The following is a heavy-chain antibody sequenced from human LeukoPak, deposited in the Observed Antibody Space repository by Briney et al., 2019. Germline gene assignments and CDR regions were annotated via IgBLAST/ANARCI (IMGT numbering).Heavy chain of an antibody. CDR2: ISSSSGYI. CDR3: ARTYFDY. Sequence: GGSLRLSCAASGFTFSSYSMNWVRQAPGKGLEWVSSISSSSGYIYYADSVKGRFTISRDNAKNSLYLQMNSLRAEDTAVYYCARTYFDYWGQGTLVTVSS. V-gene: IGHV3-21*01. J-gene: IGHJ4*02. CDR1: GFTFSSYS.